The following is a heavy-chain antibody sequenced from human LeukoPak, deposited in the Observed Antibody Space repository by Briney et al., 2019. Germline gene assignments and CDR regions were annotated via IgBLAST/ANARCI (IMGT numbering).Heavy chain of an antibody. J-gene: IGHJ4*02. V-gene: IGHV4-59*08. CDR2: IYYSGST. D-gene: IGHD1-26*01. CDR3: ASQDSSGSYSFDY. CDR1: GGSISSYY. Sequence: SETLSLTCTVSGGSISSYYWSWIRQPPGKGLEWIGYIYYSGSTNYNPSLKSRVTISVDTSKNQFSLKLSSVTAADTAVYYCASQDSSGSYSFDYWGQGTLVTVSS.